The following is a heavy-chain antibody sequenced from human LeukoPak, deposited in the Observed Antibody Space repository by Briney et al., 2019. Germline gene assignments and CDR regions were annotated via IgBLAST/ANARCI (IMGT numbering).Heavy chain of an antibody. CDR2: INLNGGGT. CDR1: GDTFTKYH. V-gene: IGHV1-46*01. D-gene: IGHD1-26*01. CDR3: AIEYTGSSHFDY. J-gene: IGHJ4*02. Sequence: GASVKVSCKASGDTFTKYHMHWVRQAPAQGLEWMGLINLNGGGTISAQKFQGRVTMTWDTSKSTGYMDLSSLRSEDTAVYFCAIEYTGSSHFDYWGQGTPVTVSS.